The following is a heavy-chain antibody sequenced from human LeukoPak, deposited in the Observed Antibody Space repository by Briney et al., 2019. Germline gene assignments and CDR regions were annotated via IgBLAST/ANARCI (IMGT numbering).Heavy chain of an antibody. CDR1: GFTFSSYW. D-gene: IGHD4-23*01. CDR2: INSDGAST. J-gene: IGHJ4*02. CDR3: ARVNYGGNSFSDY. Sequence: QSGGSLRLTCAASGFTFSSYWMHWVRQGPGKGLVCVSRINSDGASTNYADSVKGRFTISRDNAKNTLYLQMNSLRAEDTAVYYCARVNYGGNSFSDYWGQGTLVTVSS. V-gene: IGHV3-74*01.